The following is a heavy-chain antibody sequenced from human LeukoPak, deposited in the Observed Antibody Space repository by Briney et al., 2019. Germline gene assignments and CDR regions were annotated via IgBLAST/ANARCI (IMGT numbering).Heavy chain of an antibody. D-gene: IGHD3-22*01. CDR3: AKDWGAYYDSSGFYSGDFAH. CDR1: GFTFDDYA. J-gene: IGHJ4*02. Sequence: GGSLRLSCAASGFTFDDYAMHWVRQAPGKGLEWVSLISGDGGSTYYADSVKGRFTISRDNSKNSLYLQMNSLRTEDTALYYCAKDWGAYYDSSGFYSGDFAHGGQGTLVTVSS. V-gene: IGHV3-43*02. CDR2: ISGDGGST.